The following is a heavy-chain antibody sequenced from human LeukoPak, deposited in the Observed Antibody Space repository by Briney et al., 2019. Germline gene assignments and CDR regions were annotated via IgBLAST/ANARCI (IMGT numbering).Heavy chain of an antibody. V-gene: IGHV3-33*01. D-gene: IGHD5-18*01. CDR2: IWYDGSNK. CDR1: GFTFSSYG. CDR3: ARGDYVDTAMALGP. J-gene: IGHJ5*02. Sequence: GGSLRLSCAASGFTFSSYGMHWVRQAPGKGLEWVAVIWYDGSNKYYADSVKGRFTISRDNSKNTLYLQMNSLRAEDTAVYYCARGDYVDTAMALGPWGQGTLVTVSS.